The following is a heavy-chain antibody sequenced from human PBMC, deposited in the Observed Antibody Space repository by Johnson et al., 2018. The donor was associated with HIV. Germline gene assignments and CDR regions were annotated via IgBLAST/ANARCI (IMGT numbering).Heavy chain of an antibody. Sequence: QVQLVESGGGVVQPGGSLRLSCAASAVSGFSVSSNYINWVRQAPGKGLEWVAFIRYDGSNKYYADSVKGRFTISRDNSKNTLYLQMNSLRAEDTAVYYCAKDSTYYDSVGAFDIWGQGTMFTVSS. V-gene: IGHV3-30*02. CDR3: AKDSTYYDSVGAFDI. J-gene: IGHJ3*02. CDR1: AVSGFSVSSNY. CDR2: IRYDGSNK. D-gene: IGHD3-3*01.